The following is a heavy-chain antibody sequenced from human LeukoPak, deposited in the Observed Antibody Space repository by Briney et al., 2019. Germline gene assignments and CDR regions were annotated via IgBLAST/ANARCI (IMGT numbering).Heavy chain of an antibody. V-gene: IGHV4-34*01. CDR3: ASPSSYYYAFDI. D-gene: IGHD3-10*01. Sequence: PSETLSLTCAVYGGSFSGYYWSWIRQPPGKGLEWIGEINHSGSTNYNPSLKSRVTISVDTSKNQFSLKLGSVTAADTAVYYCASPSSYYYAFDIWGQGTMVTVSS. CDR2: INHSGST. CDR1: GGSFSGYY. J-gene: IGHJ3*02.